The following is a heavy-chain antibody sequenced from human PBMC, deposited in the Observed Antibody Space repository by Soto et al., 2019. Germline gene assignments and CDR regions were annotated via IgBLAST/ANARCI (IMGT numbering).Heavy chain of an antibody. J-gene: IGHJ4*02. CDR1: GFSVRANY. CDR3: TTDPGYYDSSGYYYVDY. D-gene: IGHD3-22*01. V-gene: IGHV3-15*01. Sequence: GGSLRLSCAVSGFSVRANYMSWVRQAPGKGLEWVGRIKSKTDGGTTDYAAPVKGRFTISRDDSKNTLYLQMNSLKTEDTAVYYCTTDPGYYDSSGYYYVDYWGQGTLVTVSS. CDR2: IKSKTDGGTT.